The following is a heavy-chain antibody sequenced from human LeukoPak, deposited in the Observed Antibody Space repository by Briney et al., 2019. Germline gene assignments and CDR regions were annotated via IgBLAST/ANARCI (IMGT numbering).Heavy chain of an antibody. CDR2: ISAKKGNT. CDR1: GYTFTGYY. CDR3: ARDMYSSGRVPFDY. V-gene: IGHV1-18*04. J-gene: IGHJ4*02. Sequence: GASVKVSCKASGYTFTGYYMHWVRQAPGQGLEWMGWISAKKGNTDYAEKLQGRVTMTTDTSTSTAYMELRSLRSDDTAVYYCARDMYSSGRVPFDYWGQGTLVTVSS. D-gene: IGHD6-19*01.